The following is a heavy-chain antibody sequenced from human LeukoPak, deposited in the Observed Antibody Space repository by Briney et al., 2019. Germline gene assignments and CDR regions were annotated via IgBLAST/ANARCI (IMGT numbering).Heavy chain of an antibody. CDR2: IKSKTDGGTT. V-gene: IGHV3-15*01. CDR1: GFTFSNAW. D-gene: IGHD3-16*01. J-gene: IGHJ1*01. CDR3: AKDDDWGRYKH. Sequence: PGGSLRLSCAASGFTFSNAWMSWVRQAPGKGLEWVGRIKSKTDGGTTDYAAPVKGRSTISRDDSKNTLYLQMNSLKTEDTAMYYCAKDDDWGRYKHWGQGTLVTVSS.